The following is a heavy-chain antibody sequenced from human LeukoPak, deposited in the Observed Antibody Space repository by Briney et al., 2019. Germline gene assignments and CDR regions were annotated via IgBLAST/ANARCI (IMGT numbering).Heavy chain of an antibody. Sequence: PQASVKVSCKASGYTFTGYYMHWVRQAPGQGLEWMGWIDPNSGGTNYAQKFQGRVTMTRDTSISTAYMVLNRLRSDDTAVYYCARGSIVGATFDYFDYWGQGTLVTVSS. J-gene: IGHJ4*02. CDR3: ARGSIVGATFDYFDY. D-gene: IGHD1-26*01. V-gene: IGHV1-2*02. CDR1: GYTFTGYY. CDR2: IDPNSGGT.